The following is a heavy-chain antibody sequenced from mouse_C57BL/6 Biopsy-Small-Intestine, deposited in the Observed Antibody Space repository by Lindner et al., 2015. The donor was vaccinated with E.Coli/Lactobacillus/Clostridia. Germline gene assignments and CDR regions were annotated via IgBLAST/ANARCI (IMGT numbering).Heavy chain of an antibody. CDR2: INPGSGDT. J-gene: IGHJ2*02. CDR3: ARSNYDYDIY. CDR1: GYAFINYL. D-gene: IGHD2-4*01. Sequence: VQLQESGAELVRPGTSVKVSCKASGYAFINYLIEWAKQRPGQGLEWNGVINPGSGDTNYNEKFKGKATLTADKSSSTAYMQLSSLTSEDSAVYFCARSNYDYDIYWGQGTSLTVSS. V-gene: IGHV1-54*01.